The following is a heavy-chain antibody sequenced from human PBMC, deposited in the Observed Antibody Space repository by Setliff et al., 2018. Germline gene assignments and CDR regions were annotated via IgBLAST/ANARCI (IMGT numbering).Heavy chain of an antibody. Sequence: ASVKVSCKASGYTFTSYAMNWVRQAPGQGLEWMGWINTNTGNPTYARGFTGRFVFSLDTSVSTAYLQISSLKAEDTAVYYCARAWYYNFWSGSQIEYWGQGTLVTVSS. J-gene: IGHJ4*02. V-gene: IGHV7-4-1*02. CDR2: INTNTGNP. D-gene: IGHD3-3*01. CDR3: ARAWYYNFWSGSQIEY. CDR1: GYTFTSYA.